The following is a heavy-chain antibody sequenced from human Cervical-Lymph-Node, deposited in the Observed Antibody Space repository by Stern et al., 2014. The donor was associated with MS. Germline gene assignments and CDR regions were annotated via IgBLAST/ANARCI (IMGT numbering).Heavy chain of an antibody. CDR3: ARPTTVTVGTMDV. J-gene: IGHJ6*02. CDR1: GGTFSSYA. V-gene: IGHV1-69*01. CDR2: IIPIFGTA. D-gene: IGHD4-17*01. Sequence: QVQLVQSGAEVKKPGSSVKVSCKASGGTFSSYAINWVRQAPGQGLEWVGGIIPIFGTANYAQKFQGRVTITADDSTSTVYMELSSLRSEDTAVFYCARPTTVTVGTMDVWGQGTTVNVSS.